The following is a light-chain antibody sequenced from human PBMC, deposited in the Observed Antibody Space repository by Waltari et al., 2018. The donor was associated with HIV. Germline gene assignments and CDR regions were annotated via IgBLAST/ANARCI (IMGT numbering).Light chain of an antibody. CDR1: QAIKTD. CDR3: LHVYWDPWV. J-gene: IGKJ1*01. V-gene: IGKV1-6*01. CDR2: GGS. Sequence: IQMTQSPSSLSASVGARVTITCRASQAIKTDVDWYQQKPGKAPRLLIYGGSTLQSGFPSRFSGRGSGTNFTLTISRLRPEDFATYYCLHVYWDPWVFGEGTKV.